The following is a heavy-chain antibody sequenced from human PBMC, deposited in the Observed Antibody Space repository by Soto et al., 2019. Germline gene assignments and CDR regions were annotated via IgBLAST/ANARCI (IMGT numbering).Heavy chain of an antibody. J-gene: IGHJ2*01. V-gene: IGHV1-69*01. Sequence: QVQLVQSGAEVKKPGSSVKVSCKASGGTFSSYAISWVRQAPGQGLEWMGGIIPIFGTANYAQKFQGRVTITADESTSTAYMEPSSLSSEATAVYYCARHHRDYVEYWYFDLWGRGTLVTVSS. CDR1: GGTFSSYA. CDR3: ARHHRDYVEYWYFDL. CDR2: IIPIFGTA. D-gene: IGHD4-17*01.